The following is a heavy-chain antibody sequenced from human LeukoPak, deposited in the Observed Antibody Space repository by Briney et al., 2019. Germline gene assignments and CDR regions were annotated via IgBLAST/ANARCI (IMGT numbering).Heavy chain of an antibody. Sequence: GESLKISCKGSGYSFTTYWIVWVRQMPGRGLEWMGIIFPGDSDTRYSPSFQGQVSVSADKSISTAYLQWSGLKASDTAIYYCARFSAYYYGMDVWGQGTTVSVSS. CDR2: IFPGDSDT. CDR1: GYSFTTYW. CDR3: ARFSAYYYGMDV. D-gene: IGHD6-19*01. J-gene: IGHJ6*02. V-gene: IGHV5-51*01.